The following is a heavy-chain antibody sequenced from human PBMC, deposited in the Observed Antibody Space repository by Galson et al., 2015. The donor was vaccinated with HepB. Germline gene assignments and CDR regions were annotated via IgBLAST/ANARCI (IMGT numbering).Heavy chain of an antibody. CDR3: AKVTYFYDSTALARAFEK. J-gene: IGHJ3*02. V-gene: IGHV3-23*01. D-gene: IGHD3-22*01. Sequence: SLRLSCAASGFTFTSYAMSWVRQAPGKGLGWVSTISGSGDTTYYADSVKGRFTISRDNSKKTVYLQMNSLRAEDTAVYYCAKVTYFYDSTALARAFEKWGQGTMVTVSS. CDR1: GFTFTSYA. CDR2: ISGSGDTT.